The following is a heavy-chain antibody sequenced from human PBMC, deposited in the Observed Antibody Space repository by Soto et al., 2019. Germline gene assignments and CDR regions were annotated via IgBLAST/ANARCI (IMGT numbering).Heavy chain of an antibody. CDR2: INGGGGGVAGST. D-gene: IGHD3-9*01. CDR3: AKSVSPQYVLRYGFDP. J-gene: IGHJ5*02. Sequence: GGSLRLSSAASGFPFTYYPMDWVRQTPGKGLEWVSGINGGGGGVAGSTYYADSVKGRFAIYRDNSKNTLYLQMNSLRAEDSAIYYCAKSVSPQYVLRYGFDPWGQGTLVTVSS. V-gene: IGHV3-23*01. CDR1: GFPFTYYP.